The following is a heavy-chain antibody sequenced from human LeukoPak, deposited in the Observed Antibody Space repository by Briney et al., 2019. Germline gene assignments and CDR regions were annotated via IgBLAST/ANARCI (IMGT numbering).Heavy chain of an antibody. CDR2: ISASGGTT. CDR1: GFTFSNYV. J-gene: IGHJ6*02. Sequence: GGSLRLSCAASGFTFSNYVMSWVRQAPGKGLEWVSGISASGGTTYYADSVKGRFTISRDNSKNTVYLQMNSLRAEDTAVYFCAKDNEYCSSTRCLHGMDVWGQGTTVTVSS. CDR3: AKDNEYCSSTRCLHGMDV. V-gene: IGHV3-23*01. D-gene: IGHD2-2*01.